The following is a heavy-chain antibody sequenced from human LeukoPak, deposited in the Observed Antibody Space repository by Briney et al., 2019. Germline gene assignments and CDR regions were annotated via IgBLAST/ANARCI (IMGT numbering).Heavy chain of an antibody. V-gene: IGHV3-23*01. CDR2: ISGSGGST. CDR3: ARGPSGYSSSPAFDY. Sequence: GGSLRLSCAASGFTFSGYAMSWVRQAPGKGLEWVSAISGSGGSTYYADSVKGRFTISRDNSKNTLYLQMNSLRAEDTAVYYCARGPSGYSSSPAFDYWGQGTLVTVSS. CDR1: GFTFSGYA. J-gene: IGHJ4*02. D-gene: IGHD6-13*01.